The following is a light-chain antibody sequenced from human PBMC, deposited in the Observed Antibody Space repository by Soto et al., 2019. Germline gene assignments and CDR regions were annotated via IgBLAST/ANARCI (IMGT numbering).Light chain of an antibody. Sequence: DIHMTQSPPTLSASIGDRVTITCRASQTISSYLNWYQQKPGKAPKLLIYAASSLQSGVPSRFSGSGSGTDFTLTISSLQPEDFATYYCQQSYSTPLTFGGGTKVDI. V-gene: IGKV1-39*01. J-gene: IGKJ4*01. CDR2: AAS. CDR1: QTISSY. CDR3: QQSYSTPLT.